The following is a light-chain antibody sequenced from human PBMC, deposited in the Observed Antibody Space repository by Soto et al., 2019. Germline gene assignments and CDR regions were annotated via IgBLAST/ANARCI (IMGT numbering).Light chain of an antibody. CDR3: QQYNNGPPIT. V-gene: IGKV3-15*01. CDR2: GAS. Sequence: EIVMTQSPATLSVSPVERATLSCRASQSVSSNLAWYQQKPGQAPRLLIYGASTRATGIPARFSGSGSGTEFTLTISSLQSEDFAVYYCQQYNNGPPITFGQGTRLEIK. J-gene: IGKJ5*01. CDR1: QSVSSN.